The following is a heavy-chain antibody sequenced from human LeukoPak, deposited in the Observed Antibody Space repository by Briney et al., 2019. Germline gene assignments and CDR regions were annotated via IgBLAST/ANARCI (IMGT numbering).Heavy chain of an antibody. D-gene: IGHD1-26*01. V-gene: IGHV3-23*01. J-gene: IGHJ4*02. CDR1: GFTFSSYA. CDR2: ISGSGGST. Sequence: PGGSLRLSCAASGFTFSSYAMSWVRQAPGKGLEWVSAISGSGGSTYYADSVEGRFTISRDNSKNTLYLQMNSLRAEDTAVYYCANGHGWEYYFDYWGQGTLVTVSS. CDR3: ANGHGWEYYFDY.